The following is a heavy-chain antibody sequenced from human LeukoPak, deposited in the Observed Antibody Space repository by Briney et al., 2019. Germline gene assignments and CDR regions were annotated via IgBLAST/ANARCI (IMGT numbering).Heavy chain of an antibody. D-gene: IGHD2-21*02. V-gene: IGHV1-3*01. CDR2: IDAGNGNT. Sequence: GASVKVSCKASGYTFTSYAMHWVRQAPGQRLEWMGWIDAGNGNTKYSQKFQGRVTITRDTSASTAYMGLSSLRSEDTAVYYCAGAAPQAYCGGDCYPRYGMDVWGQGTTVTVSS. J-gene: IGHJ6*02. CDR3: AGAAPQAYCGGDCYPRYGMDV. CDR1: GYTFTSYA.